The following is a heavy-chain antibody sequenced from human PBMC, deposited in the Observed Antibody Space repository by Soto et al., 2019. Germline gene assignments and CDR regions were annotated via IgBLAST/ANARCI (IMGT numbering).Heavy chain of an antibody. J-gene: IGHJ4*02. V-gene: IGHV3-23*01. CDR1: GFTFSSYA. CDR3: AKDYGSGSYYFDY. CDR2: ISGSGGST. D-gene: IGHD3-10*01. Sequence: EVQLLESGGGLVQPGGSLRLSCAASGFTFSSYAMSWVRQAPGKGLEWVSAISGSGGSTYYADSVKGRFTISRDNSKNTLYLQMNSLRAEDTAGYYCAKDYGSGSYYFDYWGQGTLVTVSS.